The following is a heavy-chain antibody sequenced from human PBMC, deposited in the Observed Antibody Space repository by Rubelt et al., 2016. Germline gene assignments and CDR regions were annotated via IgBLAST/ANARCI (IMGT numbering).Heavy chain of an antibody. CDR2: IYYSGST. J-gene: IGHJ4*02. Sequence: GKGLEWIGSIYYSGSTYYNPSLKSRVTISVDTSKNQFSLKLSSVTAADTAVYYCAREGDSSRYYFDYWGQGTLVTVSS. CDR3: AREGDSSRYYFDY. V-gene: IGHV4-31*02. D-gene: IGHD6-13*01.